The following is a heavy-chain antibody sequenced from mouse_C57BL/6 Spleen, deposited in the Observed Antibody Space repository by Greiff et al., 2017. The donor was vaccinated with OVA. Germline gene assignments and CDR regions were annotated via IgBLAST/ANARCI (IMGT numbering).Heavy chain of an antibody. V-gene: IGHV5-17*01. Sequence: EVKLQESGGGLVKPGGSLKLSCAASGFTFSDYGMHWVRQAPEKGLEWVAYISSGSSTIYYADTVKGRFTIPIDTAKNTLFLQMTSLRSEDTAMYYCARSDHYGFSTGFAYWGQGTLVTVSA. J-gene: IGHJ3*01. CDR2: ISSGSSTI. CDR3: ARSDHYGFSTGFAY. CDR1: GFTFSDYG. D-gene: IGHD1-1*01.